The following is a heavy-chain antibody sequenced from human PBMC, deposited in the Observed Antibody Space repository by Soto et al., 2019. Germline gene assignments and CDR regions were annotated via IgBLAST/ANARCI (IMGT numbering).Heavy chain of an antibody. CDR3: ARDAADCSGGSCYFFPYYYYYMDV. Sequence: ASVKVSCKASGGTFSSYTISWVRQAPGQGLEWMGRIIPILGIANYAQKFQGRVTITADKSTSTAYMELSSLRSEDTAVYYCARDAADCSGGSCYFFPYYYYYMDVWGKGTTVTVSS. D-gene: IGHD2-15*01. CDR1: GGTFSSYT. CDR2: IIPILGIA. J-gene: IGHJ6*03. V-gene: IGHV1-69*04.